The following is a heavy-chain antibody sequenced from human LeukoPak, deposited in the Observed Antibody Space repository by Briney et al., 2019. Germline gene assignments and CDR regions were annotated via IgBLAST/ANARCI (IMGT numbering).Heavy chain of an antibody. J-gene: IGHJ4*02. CDR1: GFTFSSYA. CDR2: ISSSSSYI. Sequence: PGGSLRLSCAASGFTFSSYAMSWVRQAPGKGLEWVSSISSSSSYIYYADSVKGRFTISRGNAKNSLYLQMNSLRAEDTAVYYCARDNSGSYFDYWGQGTLVTVSS. CDR3: ARDNSGSYFDY. V-gene: IGHV3-21*01. D-gene: IGHD1-26*01.